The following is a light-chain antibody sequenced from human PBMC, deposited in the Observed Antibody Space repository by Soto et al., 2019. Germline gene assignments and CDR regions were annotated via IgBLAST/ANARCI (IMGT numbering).Light chain of an antibody. CDR1: SSDVGAYKY. J-gene: IGLJ1*01. CDR2: DVS. Sequence: QSALTQPASVSGSPGQSITISCTGTSSDVGAYKYVSWYQQHPDKAPKLMIYDVSNRPSGVSNRFSGSKSGNTASLTISGLQAEDEADYYCNSYTTSSTYVFGTGTQLTVL. CDR3: NSYTTSSTYV. V-gene: IGLV2-14*01.